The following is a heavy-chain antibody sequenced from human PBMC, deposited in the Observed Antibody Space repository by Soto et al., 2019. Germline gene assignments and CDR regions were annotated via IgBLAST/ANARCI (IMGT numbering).Heavy chain of an antibody. CDR1: GGSITSDGFY. Sequence: QVQLQESGPGLLKPSQTLSLTCTVSGGSITSDGFYWTWIRQRPGKGLEWIAYLYYTGSTFYNPSLKSRLTISLDKSANRFSLNMTSVTAADTAIYFCASGPFHIWGQGTMVVVAS. J-gene: IGHJ3*02. CDR3: ASGPFHI. V-gene: IGHV4-31*03. CDR2: LYYTGST.